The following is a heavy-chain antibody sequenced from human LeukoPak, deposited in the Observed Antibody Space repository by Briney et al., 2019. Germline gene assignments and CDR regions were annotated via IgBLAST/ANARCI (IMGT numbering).Heavy chain of an antibody. CDR2: IGSGSTYI. Sequence: GGSLRLSCGASGFTFRSYSMNWLRQAPGKGLEWVSSIGSGSTYIYYADSVKGRFTISRDNAKNSLYLQMNSLRAEDTAVYFCARDPVGYYFDYWGQGTLVTVSS. J-gene: IGHJ4*02. V-gene: IGHV3-21*01. CDR1: GFTFRSYS. CDR3: ARDPVGYYFDY. D-gene: IGHD3-10*01.